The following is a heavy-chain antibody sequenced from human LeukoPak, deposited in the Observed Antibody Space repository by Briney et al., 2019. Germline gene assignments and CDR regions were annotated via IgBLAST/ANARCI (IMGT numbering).Heavy chain of an antibody. CDR3: TRGYPIFGY. CDR2: INTDGSST. V-gene: IGHV3-74*01. J-gene: IGHJ4*02. CDR1: GFTFSRYW. Sequence: PGGSLRLSCAASGFTFSRYWMHWVRQAPGKGLVWVSRINTDGSSTSYADSVKGRFTISRDNAKNTLYLQMNSLRVEDTAVYYCTRGYPIFGYWGQGTLVTVSS. D-gene: IGHD3-16*02.